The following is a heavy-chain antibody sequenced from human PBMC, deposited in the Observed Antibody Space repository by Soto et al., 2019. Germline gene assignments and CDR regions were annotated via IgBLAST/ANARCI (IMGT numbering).Heavy chain of an antibody. J-gene: IGHJ6*02. CDR2: IYWDDDK. V-gene: IGHV2-5*02. CDR3: AYLPCSGGSCYWFSYSGMDV. D-gene: IGHD2-15*01. Sequence: QITLKESGPTLVKPTQTLTLTCTFSGFSLSTSGVGVAWIRQPPGKALEWLALIYWDDDKRYWPSLETRLTVTNDTSKNQVVLSMTNMDSVDTATYYCAYLPCSGGSCYWFSYSGMDVWGQGTTFTVSS. CDR1: GFSLSTSGVG.